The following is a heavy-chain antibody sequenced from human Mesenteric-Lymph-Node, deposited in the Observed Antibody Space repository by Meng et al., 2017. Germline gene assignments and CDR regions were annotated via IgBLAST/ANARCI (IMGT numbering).Heavy chain of an antibody. Sequence: ASVKVSCKASGYTFTSYYMHWVRQAPGQGLEWMGIINPSGGSTSYAQKFQGRVTMTRDTSTSTVYMELSSLRSEDTAVYYCARGRYYYDSSGYHGYFQHWGQGTLVTVSS. V-gene: IGHV1-46*01. J-gene: IGHJ1*01. CDR1: GYTFTSYY. CDR3: ARGRYYYDSSGYHGYFQH. D-gene: IGHD3-22*01. CDR2: INPSGGST.